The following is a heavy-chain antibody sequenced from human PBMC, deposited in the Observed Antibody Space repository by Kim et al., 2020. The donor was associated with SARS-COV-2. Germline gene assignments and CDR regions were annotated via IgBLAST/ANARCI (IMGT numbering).Heavy chain of an antibody. J-gene: IGHJ4*02. V-gene: IGHV4-59*01. CDR2: IYYSGST. D-gene: IGHD3-3*01. CDR3: ASSTLYDFWSGFFY. Sequence: SETLSLTCTVSGGSISSYYWSWIRQPPGKGLEWIGYIYYSGSTNYNPSLKSRVTISVDTSKNQFSLKLSSVTAADTAVYYCASSTLYDFWSGFFYWGQGTLVTVSS. CDR1: GGSISSYY.